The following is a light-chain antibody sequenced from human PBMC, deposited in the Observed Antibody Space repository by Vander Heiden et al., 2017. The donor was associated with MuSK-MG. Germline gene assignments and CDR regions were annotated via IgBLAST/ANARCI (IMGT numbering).Light chain of an antibody. CDR1: SSEVGGYNN. Sequence: QSALTQPRAVTGSPGQSVTISCTGTSSEVGGYNNVSWYQQHPGKATKPMMFDVRKRPSVVPDRFSGSKSGTTAPLTISGLQGEAADYYYCCSSTGSSWVFGGGTTLTVL. J-gene: IGLJ3*02. V-gene: IGLV2-11*01. CDR3: CSSTGSSWV. CDR2: DVR.